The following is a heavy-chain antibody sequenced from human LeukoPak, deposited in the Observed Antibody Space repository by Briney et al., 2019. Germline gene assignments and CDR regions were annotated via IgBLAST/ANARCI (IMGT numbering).Heavy chain of an antibody. V-gene: IGHV6-1*01. CDR1: GDSVSSNSAA. J-gene: IGHJ6*02. D-gene: IGHD4-17*01. Sequence: SQTLSLTCAISGDSVSSNSAAWNWIRQSPSRGLEWLGRTYYRSKWYNDYAVSVKSRITINPDTSKNQFSLQLNSVTPEDTALYYCARARLRSEVYYYYGMDVWGQGTTVTVSS. CDR3: ARARLRSEVYYYYGMDV. CDR2: TYYRSKWYN.